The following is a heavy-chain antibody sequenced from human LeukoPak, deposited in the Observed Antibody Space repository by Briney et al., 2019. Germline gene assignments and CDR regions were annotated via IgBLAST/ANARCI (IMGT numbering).Heavy chain of an antibody. CDR1: GFTLSSYW. V-gene: IGHV3-74*01. Sequence: GGSLRLSCGASGFTLSSYWMHWVRQAPGKGLEWVSRTNTDGRSTSYADSVKGRFTMSRDNAKNTVYLEMNSLRAEDTAVYYCARSRAPDYWGQGTLVTVSS. CDR3: ARSRAPDY. J-gene: IGHJ4*02. CDR2: TNTDGRST.